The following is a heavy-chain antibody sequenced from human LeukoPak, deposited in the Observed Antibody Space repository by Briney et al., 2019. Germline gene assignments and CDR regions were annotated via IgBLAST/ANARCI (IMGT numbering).Heavy chain of an antibody. CDR2: ISGYNGNT. CDR3: ARDPVTTVSLDYYYGMDV. D-gene: IGHD4-17*01. CDR1: GYTFTSYG. Sequence: ASVKVSCKASGYTFTSYGISWVRQAPGQGLEWMGWISGYNGNTNYAQKFQGRVAMTTDTSTSTAYMEVRSLRSDDTAVYYCARDPVTTVSLDYYYGMDVWGQGTTVTVSS. J-gene: IGHJ6*02. V-gene: IGHV1-18*01.